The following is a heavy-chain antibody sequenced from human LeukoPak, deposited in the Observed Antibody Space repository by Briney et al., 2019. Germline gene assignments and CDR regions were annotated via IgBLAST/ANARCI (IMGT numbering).Heavy chain of an antibody. D-gene: IGHD6-13*01. V-gene: IGHV1-69*05. Sequence: SVKVSCKASGGTFSSYATSWVRQAPGQGLEWMGGIIPIFGTANYAQKFQGRVTITTDESTSTAYMELSSLRSEDTAVYYCARDRVYSSLQGWFDPWGQGTLVTVSS. CDR3: ARDRVYSSLQGWFDP. J-gene: IGHJ5*02. CDR2: IIPIFGTA. CDR1: GGTFSSYA.